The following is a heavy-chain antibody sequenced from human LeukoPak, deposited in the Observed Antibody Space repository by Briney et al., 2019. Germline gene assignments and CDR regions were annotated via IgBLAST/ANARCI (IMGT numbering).Heavy chain of an antibody. CDR2: IYYSGST. J-gene: IGHJ4*02. CDR3: ARQSGRIFDY. Sequence: PSETLSLTCTVSGGSISSYYWSWIRQPPGKGLEWIGYIYYSGSTNYNLSLKSRVTISVDTSKNQFSLKLSSVTAADTAVYYCARQSGRIFDYWGQGTLVTVSS. CDR1: GGSISSYY. V-gene: IGHV4-59*08. D-gene: IGHD1-26*01.